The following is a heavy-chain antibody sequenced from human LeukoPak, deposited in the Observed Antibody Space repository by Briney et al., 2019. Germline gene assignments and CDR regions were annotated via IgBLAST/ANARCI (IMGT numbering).Heavy chain of an antibody. V-gene: IGHV3-30*18. CDR1: GFTFSSYG. J-gene: IGHJ4*02. CDR3: AKFWDY. CDR2: ISYDGSNK. Sequence: GGSLRLSCAASGFTFSSYGMHWVRQAPGKGLEWVAVISYDGSNKYYADSVKGRFTISRDNSKNTLYLQMNSLRVEDTAVYYCAKFWDYWGQGTLVTVSS.